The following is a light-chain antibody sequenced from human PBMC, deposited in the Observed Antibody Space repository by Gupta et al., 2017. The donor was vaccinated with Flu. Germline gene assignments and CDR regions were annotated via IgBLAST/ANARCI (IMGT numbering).Light chain of an antibody. J-gene: IGKJ3*01. CDR2: GTS. Sequence: GTLSLSPGQRSSLSGRASQTINSKSLAWYLHRPGQAPRLLIYGTSNRATGIAERLRGSGYRTHFTLTINMRVPQDFAVYYRQHDGSSPFNFGHGTNVNI. CDR3: QHDGSSPFN. V-gene: IGKV3-20*01. CDR1: QTINSKS.